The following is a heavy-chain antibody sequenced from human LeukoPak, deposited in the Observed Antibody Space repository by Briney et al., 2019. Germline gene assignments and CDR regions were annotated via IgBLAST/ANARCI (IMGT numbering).Heavy chain of an antibody. Sequence: ASVKVSCKASGYTFTSYDTNWVRQATGQGLEWMGWLNPNTGHTGFAQKFQGRVTMTRDTSISTAYMELSSLRSEDTAVYYCARKVGYCSSTSCAAAFDYWGQGTLVTVSS. V-gene: IGHV1-8*01. CDR1: GYTFTSYD. CDR3: ARKVGYCSSTSCAAAFDY. J-gene: IGHJ4*02. CDR2: LNPNTGHT. D-gene: IGHD2-2*03.